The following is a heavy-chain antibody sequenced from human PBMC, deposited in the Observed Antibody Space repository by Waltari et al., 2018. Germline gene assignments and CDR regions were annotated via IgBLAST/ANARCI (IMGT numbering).Heavy chain of an antibody. Sequence: QVQLVQSGAEVKKPGASVKVSCKASGYTFTGYYMHWVRHAPGQGLEWMGRINPNSGGTNYAQKFQGRVTMTRDTSISTAYMELSRLRSDDTAVYYCARRPIAVAGMGYFQHWGQGTLVTVSS. CDR1: GYTFTGYY. V-gene: IGHV1-2*06. CDR2: INPNSGGT. CDR3: ARRPIAVAGMGYFQH. D-gene: IGHD6-19*01. J-gene: IGHJ1*01.